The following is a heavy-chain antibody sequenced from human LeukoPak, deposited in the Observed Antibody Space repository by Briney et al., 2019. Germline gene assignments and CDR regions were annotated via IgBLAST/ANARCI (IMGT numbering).Heavy chain of an antibody. V-gene: IGHV1-46*01. D-gene: IGHD5-18*01. J-gene: IGHJ4*02. CDR3: ARGGSSIDVDTAMATFDY. CDR1: GYTFTSYY. Sequence: ASVKVSCKVSGYTFTSYYMHWVRQAPGQGLEWMGIINPSGGSTSYAQKFQGRVTMTRDMSTSTVYMELSSLRSEDTAVYYCARGGSSIDVDTAMATFDYWGQGTLVTVSS. CDR2: INPSGGST.